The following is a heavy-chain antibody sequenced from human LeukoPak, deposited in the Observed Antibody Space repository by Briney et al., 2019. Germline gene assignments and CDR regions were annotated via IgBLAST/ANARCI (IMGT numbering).Heavy chain of an antibody. J-gene: IGHJ6*03. Sequence: GGSLRLSCAASGFTFSSYSMNWVRQAPGKGLEWVSSISSSSSYIYYADSVKGRFTISRDNSKNSLFLQMDSLRAEDTALYYCARLSAYYYGSFFYYYMDVWGKGTTVTVSS. D-gene: IGHD3-10*01. V-gene: IGHV3-21*01. CDR3: ARLSAYYYGSFFYYYMDV. CDR2: ISSSSSYI. CDR1: GFTFSSYS.